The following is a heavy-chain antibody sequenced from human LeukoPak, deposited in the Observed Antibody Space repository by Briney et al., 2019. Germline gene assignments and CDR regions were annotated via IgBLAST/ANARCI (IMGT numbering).Heavy chain of an antibody. D-gene: IGHD6-13*01. CDR3: ARSGKGIAAAGTFDY. CDR2: IYPGDSDT. CDR1: GYSFTSYW. Sequence: GESLKISCKGSGYSFTSYWIAWVRQMPGKGLEWMGIIYPGDSDTRYNPSFQGQVTMSADKSISTAYLQWSSLKASDTAMYYCARSGKGIAAAGTFDYWGQGTLVTVSS. J-gene: IGHJ4*02. V-gene: IGHV5-51*01.